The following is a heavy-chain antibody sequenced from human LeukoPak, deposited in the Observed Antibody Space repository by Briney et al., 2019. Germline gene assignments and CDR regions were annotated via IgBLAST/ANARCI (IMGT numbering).Heavy chain of an antibody. CDR1: GFTFSSYS. CDR2: ISSSSSYI. J-gene: IGHJ5*02. D-gene: IGHD2-2*02. V-gene: IGHV3-21*04. Sequence: AGGSLRLSCAASGFTFSSYSMNWVRQAPGKGLEWVSSISSSSSYIYYADSVKGRFTISRDNSKNTLYLQMNSLRAEDTAVYYCAKVVSTIPKVWFDPWGQGTLVTVSS. CDR3: AKVVSTIPKVWFDP.